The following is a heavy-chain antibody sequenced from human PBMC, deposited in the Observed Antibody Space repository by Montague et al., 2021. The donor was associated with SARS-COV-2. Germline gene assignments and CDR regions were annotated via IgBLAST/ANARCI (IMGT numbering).Heavy chain of an antibody. D-gene: IGHD1-1*01. CDR2: VHYTGST. J-gene: IGHJ4*02. V-gene: IGHV4-59*01. CDR1: GGSISSYY. CDR3: ARAQNTCFIANCVNYFEV. Sequence: SETLSLTCNVSGGSISSYYWNWIRQSPGKGLEWIGYVHYTGSTKYNPSLKTQVTLSLDTPKKHYSLKLKSVTAADTAVYYCARAQNTCFIANCVNYFEVWGQGALVTVSS.